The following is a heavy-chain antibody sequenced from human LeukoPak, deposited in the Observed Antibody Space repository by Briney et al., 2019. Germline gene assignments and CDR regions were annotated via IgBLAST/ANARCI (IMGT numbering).Heavy chain of an antibody. CDR2: IKQDGSEK. Sequence: QAEGSLRLSCAASGFTFSTYWMSWVRQAPGKGLEWVANIKQDGSEKYYVDSVKGRFTISRDNAKNSLYLQMSSLRADDTAVYYCARDLPTGSDYFDYWGQGNPGHRLL. CDR1: GFTFSTYW. CDR3: ARDLPTGSDYFDY. D-gene: IGHD6-6*01. V-gene: IGHV3-7*01. J-gene: IGHJ4*01.